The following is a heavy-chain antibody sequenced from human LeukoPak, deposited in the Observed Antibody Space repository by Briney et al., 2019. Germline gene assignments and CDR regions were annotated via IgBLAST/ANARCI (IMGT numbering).Heavy chain of an antibody. CDR3: ARGRITIFGVVSFGAFDI. CDR1: GGSFSGYY. J-gene: IGHJ3*02. Sequence: SETLSLTCAVYGGSFSGYYWRWIRQPPGKGLEWIGEINHSGSTNYNPSLKSRVTISVDTSKNQFSLKLSSVTAADTAVYYCARGRITIFGVVSFGAFDIWGQGTMVTVSS. CDR2: INHSGST. D-gene: IGHD3-3*01. V-gene: IGHV4-34*01.